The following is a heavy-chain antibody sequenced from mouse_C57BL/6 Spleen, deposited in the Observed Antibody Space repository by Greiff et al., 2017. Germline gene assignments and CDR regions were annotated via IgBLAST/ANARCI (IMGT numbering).Heavy chain of an antibody. CDR2: IYPGSGST. CDR1: GYTFTSYG. Sequence: VQLQQSGAELARPGASVKLSCKASGYTFTSYGISWVKQRTGQGLEWIGEIYPGSGSTNYNEKFKSKATLTVDTSSSTAYMQLSSLTSEDSAVYYCARWGYGSSYSYWGQGTTLTVSS. D-gene: IGHD1-1*01. J-gene: IGHJ2*01. CDR3: ARWGYGSSYSY. V-gene: IGHV1-81*01.